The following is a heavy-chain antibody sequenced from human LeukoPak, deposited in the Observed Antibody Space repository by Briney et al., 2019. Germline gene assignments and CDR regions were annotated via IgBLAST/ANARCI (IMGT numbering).Heavy chain of an antibody. J-gene: IGHJ5*02. CDR1: GGSISSYC. V-gene: IGHV4-4*07. Sequence: PSETLSLTCTVSGGSISSYCWSWIRQPAGKGLEWIGRIYTSGSTNYIPSLKSRVTMSVDTSKNQFSLKLSSVTAADTAVYYCARDQRYCSGGSCLYNWFDPWGQGTLVTVSS. CDR2: IYTSGST. CDR3: ARDQRYCSGGSCLYNWFDP. D-gene: IGHD2-15*01.